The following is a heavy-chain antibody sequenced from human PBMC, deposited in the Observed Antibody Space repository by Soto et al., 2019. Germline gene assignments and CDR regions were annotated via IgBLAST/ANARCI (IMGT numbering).Heavy chain of an antibody. CDR3: ARGLTMIDTRAFDI. CDR1: GGTFSSYA. J-gene: IGHJ3*02. V-gene: IGHV1-69*12. D-gene: IGHD3-22*01. Sequence: QVQLVQSGAEVKKPGSSVKVSCKASGGTFSSYAISWVRQAPGQGLEWMGGIIPIFGTTNYAQKFQGRVTITADEFXSTAYMELSSLRSEDTAVYYCARGLTMIDTRAFDIWGQGTMVTVSS. CDR2: IIPIFGTT.